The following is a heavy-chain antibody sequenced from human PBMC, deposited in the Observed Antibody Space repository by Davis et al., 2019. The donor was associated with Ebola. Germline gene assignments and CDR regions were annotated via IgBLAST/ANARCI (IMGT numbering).Heavy chain of an antibody. Sequence: GGSLRLSCAASGFTFSSYAMHWVRQAPGKGLEWVAVISYDGSNKYYADSVKGRFTISRDNSKNTLYLQMNSLRAEDTAVYYCARAIYCSSTSCHIWALYYYYGMDVWGQGTTVTVSS. CDR1: GFTFSSYA. J-gene: IGHJ6*02. V-gene: IGHV3-30-3*01. CDR2: ISYDGSNK. CDR3: ARAIYCSSTSCHIWALYYYYGMDV. D-gene: IGHD2-2*02.